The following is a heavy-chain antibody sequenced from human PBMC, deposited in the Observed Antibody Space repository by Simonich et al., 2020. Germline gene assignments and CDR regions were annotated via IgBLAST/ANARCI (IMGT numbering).Heavy chain of an antibody. V-gene: IGHV4-39*01. D-gene: IGHD2-8*01. CDR1: GGSISSSSYY. Sequence: QLQLQESGPGLVKPSETLSLTCTVSGGSISSSSYYWGWIRQPPGKGLEWIGSISYSGTPYSNPTLKSRVTISEDTSKNQLSLKLSSVTAADTAVYYCARQRVLMVYAIDYWGQGTLVTVSS. J-gene: IGHJ4*02. CDR3: ARQRVLMVYAIDY. CDR2: ISYSGTP.